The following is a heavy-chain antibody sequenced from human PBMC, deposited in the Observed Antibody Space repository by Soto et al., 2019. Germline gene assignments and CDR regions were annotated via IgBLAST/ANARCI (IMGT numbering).Heavy chain of an antibody. J-gene: IGHJ6*02. CDR2: MNPNSGNT. CDR1: GYTFTSYD. V-gene: IGHV1-8*01. D-gene: IGHD3-10*01. Sequence: ASVKVSCKASGYTFTSYDINWVRQATGQGLEWMGWMNPNSGNTGYAQKFQGRVTMTRNTSISTAYMELSSLRSEDTAVYYCARPRAYYGPGSYSYYYYGMDFWVQGTTVTVAS. CDR3: ARPRAYYGPGSYSYYYYGMDF.